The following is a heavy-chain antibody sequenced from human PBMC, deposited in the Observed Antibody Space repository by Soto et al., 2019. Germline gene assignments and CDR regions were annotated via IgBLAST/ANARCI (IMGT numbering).Heavy chain of an antibody. J-gene: IGHJ6*02. CDR2: IYYSGST. Sequence: SETLSLTCTVSGGSISSYYWSWIRQPPGKGLEWIGYIYYSGSTNYNPSLKSRVTISVDTSKNQFSLKLSSVTAADTAVYYCARDRHILTGYYRDNYYYGMDVWGQGTTVTVSS. V-gene: IGHV4-59*12. CDR3: ARDRHILTGYYRDNYYYGMDV. CDR1: GGSISSYY. D-gene: IGHD3-9*01.